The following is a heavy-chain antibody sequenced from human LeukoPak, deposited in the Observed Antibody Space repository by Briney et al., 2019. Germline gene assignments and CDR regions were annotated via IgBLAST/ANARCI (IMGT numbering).Heavy chain of an antibody. CDR3: ARVSDFFDY. V-gene: IGHV4-31*11. D-gene: IGHD1-14*01. J-gene: IGHJ4*02. CDR2: IYYSGSA. CDR1: GGSICCLDLF. Sequence: SQTLSLTSAVSGGSICCLDLFWSWIRQHPGKGLEWIGFIYYSGSAYYNPSLKSRVSISIDTSKDQFSLTLNSVTAAYTAVYYCARVSDFFDYGGQGTLVTVSS.